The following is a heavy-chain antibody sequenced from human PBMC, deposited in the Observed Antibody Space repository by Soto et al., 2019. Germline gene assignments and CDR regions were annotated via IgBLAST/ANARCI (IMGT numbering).Heavy chain of an antibody. CDR1: GYTFTGHY. CDR2: INPNSVGT. J-gene: IGHJ6*02. Sequence: ASVKVSCKASGYTFTGHYMHWVRQAPGQGLEWMGWINPNSVGTNYAQKFQGRVTMTRDTSISTAYMELSRLRSDDTAVYYCARVGYSSSSRYYYYGMDVWGQGTTVTDSS. CDR3: ARVGYSSSSRYYYYGMDV. V-gene: IGHV1-2*02. D-gene: IGHD6-6*01.